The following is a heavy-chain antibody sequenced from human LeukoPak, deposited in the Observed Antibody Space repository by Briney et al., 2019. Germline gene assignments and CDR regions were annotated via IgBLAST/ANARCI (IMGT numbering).Heavy chain of an antibody. CDR3: ARGYTNYYDSSGPKGAFDI. CDR1: GGTFSSYA. D-gene: IGHD3-22*01. Sequence: GASVKVSCKASGGTFSSYAISWVRQAPGQGLEWMGRIIPIFGIANYAQKFQGRVTITADKSTSTAYMELSSLRSEDTAVYYCARGYTNYYDSSGPKGAFDIWGQGTMVIVSS. J-gene: IGHJ3*02. V-gene: IGHV1-69*04. CDR2: IIPIFGIA.